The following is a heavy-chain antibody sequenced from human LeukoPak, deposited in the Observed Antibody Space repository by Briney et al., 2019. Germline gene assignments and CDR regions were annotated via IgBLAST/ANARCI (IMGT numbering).Heavy chain of an antibody. V-gene: IGHV3-33*01. CDR3: ARLSGAHFGY. D-gene: IGHD3-10*01. CDR1: GFTFSSNG. Sequence: PGGSLRLSCAASGFTFSSNGMLWARQAPGKGLEWVALIWYDGSNKYYADSVKGRFTISRDNSKNTLYLQMNSLRAEDTAVYYCARLSGAHFGYWGQGTLVTVSS. CDR2: IWYDGSNK. J-gene: IGHJ4*02.